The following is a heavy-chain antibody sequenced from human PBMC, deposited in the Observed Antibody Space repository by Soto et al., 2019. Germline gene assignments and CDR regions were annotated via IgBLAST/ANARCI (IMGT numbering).Heavy chain of an antibody. CDR2: ISGSGGST. Sequence: GGSLRLSCAASGFTFSSYAMIWVRQATGKGLEWVSAISGSGGSTYYADSVKGRFTISRDNSKNTLYLQMNSLRAEDTAVYYCASPAFGFDAFDIWGQGTMVTVSS. D-gene: IGHD3-10*01. CDR1: GFTFSSYA. J-gene: IGHJ3*02. CDR3: ASPAFGFDAFDI. V-gene: IGHV3-23*01.